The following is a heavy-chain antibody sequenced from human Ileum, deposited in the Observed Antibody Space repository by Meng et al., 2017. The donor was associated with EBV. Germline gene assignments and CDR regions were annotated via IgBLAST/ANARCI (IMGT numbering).Heavy chain of an antibody. CDR3: ARYGTCGANSFYCFDP. D-gene: IGHD4-23*01. Sequence: HVQVQQWGQGLLKPSENLSLTCGVYGGSFSNYYWTWIRQPPGKGLEWIGEISHTGTTKYNPSLKNRVTISLDTSNNQFSLNLNSVTAADTALYYCARYGTCGANSFYCFDPWGQGTLVTVSS. J-gene: IGHJ5*02. V-gene: IGHV4-34*01. CDR2: ISHTGTT. CDR1: GGSFSNYY.